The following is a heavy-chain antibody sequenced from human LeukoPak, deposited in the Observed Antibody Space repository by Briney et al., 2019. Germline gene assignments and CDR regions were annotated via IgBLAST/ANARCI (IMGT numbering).Heavy chain of an antibody. Sequence: SETLSLTCTVSGGSISSYYWSWIRQPAGKGLEWIGRIYTSGSTNYNPSLKSRVTMPVDTSKNQFSLKLSSVTAADTAVYYCARDIPTIYCSSTSCYRFRFDPWGLGTLVTVSS. CDR2: IYTSGST. J-gene: IGHJ5*02. CDR3: ARDIPTIYCSSTSCYRFRFDP. V-gene: IGHV4-4*07. D-gene: IGHD2-2*02. CDR1: GGSISSYY.